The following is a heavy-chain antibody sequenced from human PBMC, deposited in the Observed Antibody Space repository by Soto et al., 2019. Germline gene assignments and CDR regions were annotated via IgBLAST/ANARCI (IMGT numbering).Heavy chain of an antibody. V-gene: IGHV3-33*01. D-gene: IGHD6-19*01. CDR1: GFTFSRSG. CDR3: ARVRGSGWYFDS. CDR2: TWSDGSNK. Sequence: QVQLVESGGGVAQPGRSLTLSCAASGFTFSRSGMHWVRQAPGKGLEWVAGTWSDGSNKYYADSVKGRFTISRDNSKNTLYLQMNSLSPDDTAVYYCARVRGSGWYFDSWGQGVLVTVSS. J-gene: IGHJ4*02.